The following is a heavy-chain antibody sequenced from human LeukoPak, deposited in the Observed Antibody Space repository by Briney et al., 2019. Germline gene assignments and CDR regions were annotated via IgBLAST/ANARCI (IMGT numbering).Heavy chain of an antibody. V-gene: IGHV4-34*01. D-gene: IGHD1-26*01. CDR2: IYYSGST. CDR1: GGSFSGYY. CDR3: PRTESGSYYQFDY. J-gene: IGHJ4*02. Sequence: SETLSLTCAVYGGSFSGYYWSWIRQPPGKGLEWIGSIYYSGSTYYNPSLKSRVTISVDTSKSQFSLKLSSVTAADTAVYYCPRTESGSYYQFDYWGQGTLVTVSS.